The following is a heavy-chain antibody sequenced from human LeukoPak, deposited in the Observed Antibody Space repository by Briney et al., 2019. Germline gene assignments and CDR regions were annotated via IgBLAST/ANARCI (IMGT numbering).Heavy chain of an antibody. CDR3: AVKAGYSGYY. CDR2: IYYSGST. D-gene: IGHD5-12*01. V-gene: IGHV4-31*03. J-gene: IGHJ4*02. Sequence: SETLSLTCTVSGGSISSGGYYWSWIRQHPGKGPEWIGYIYYSGSTYYNPSLKSRVTISVDTSKNQFSLKLSSVTAADTAVYYCAVKAGYSGYYWGQGTLVTVSS. CDR1: GGSISSGGYY.